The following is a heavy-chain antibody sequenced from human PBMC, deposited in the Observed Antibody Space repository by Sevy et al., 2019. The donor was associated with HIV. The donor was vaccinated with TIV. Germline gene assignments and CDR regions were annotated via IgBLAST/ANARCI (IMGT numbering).Heavy chain of an antibody. J-gene: IGHJ4*02. CDR1: GFTFSNYW. V-gene: IGHV3-7*03. CDR3: ARDRRVEYGRSDY. Sequence: GGSLRLSCAASGFTFSNYWMTWVRQAPGKGLEWVANIKPDGSQKYYVDSLKGRFTISRDNAKNSLYLQMGSLTDEDTAVYYCARDRRVEYGRSDYWGQGALVTVSS. CDR2: IKPDGSQK. D-gene: IGHD3-10*01.